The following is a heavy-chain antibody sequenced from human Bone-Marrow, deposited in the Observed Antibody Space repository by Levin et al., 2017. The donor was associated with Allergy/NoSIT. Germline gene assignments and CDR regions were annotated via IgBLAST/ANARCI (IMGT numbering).Heavy chain of an antibody. CDR1: GFTLNNAW. Sequence: GGSLRLSCAVSGFTLNNAWINWVRQAPGKGLEWVGRFKGKTDGGTTDYAAPVKGRFTISRDDSKNMLYLQMNSLKTEATAVYYCSAVRYCTSGVCYARYYYYYGMDVWGQGTTVTVSS. V-gene: IGHV3-15*07. J-gene: IGHJ6*02. CDR2: FKGKTDGGTT. D-gene: IGHD2-8*01. CDR3: SAVRYCTSGVCYARYYYYYGMDV.